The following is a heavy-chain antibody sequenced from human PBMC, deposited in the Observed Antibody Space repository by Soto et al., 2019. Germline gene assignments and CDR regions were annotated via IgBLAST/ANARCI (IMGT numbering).Heavy chain of an antibody. D-gene: IGHD6-6*01. CDR1: GGTFSSYA. J-gene: IGHJ4*02. CDR3: ARCWYSSSRFDY. CDR2: IIPIFGTA. V-gene: IGHV1-69*06. Sequence: QVQLVQSGAEVKKPGSSVKVSCKASGGTFSSYAISWVRQAPGHGLEWMGGIIPIFGTANYEQKFPGRVTITADKSTSTAYMELSSLRSEDTAVYYCARCWYSSSRFDYWGQGTLVTVSS.